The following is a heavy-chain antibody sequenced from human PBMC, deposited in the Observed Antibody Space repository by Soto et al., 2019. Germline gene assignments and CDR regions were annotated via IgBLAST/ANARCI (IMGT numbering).Heavy chain of an antibody. CDR2: INPNSGGT. V-gene: IGHV1-2*02. J-gene: IGHJ4*02. CDR3: ARDSPFLYYDSSGYYDY. Sequence: EASVKVSCKASGYTFTGYYMHWVRQAPGQGLEWMGWINPNSGGTNYAQKFQGRVTMTRDTSISTAYMELSRLRSDDTAVYYCARDSPFLYYDSSGYYDYWGQGTLVTVSS. CDR1: GYTFTGYY. D-gene: IGHD3-22*01.